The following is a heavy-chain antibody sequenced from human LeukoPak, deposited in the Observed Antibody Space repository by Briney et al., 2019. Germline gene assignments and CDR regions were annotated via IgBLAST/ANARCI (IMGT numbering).Heavy chain of an antibody. V-gene: IGHV4-34*01. CDR1: GGSFSGYY. CDR3: ARADKYYYDSRGYSGLDY. D-gene: IGHD3-22*01. CDR2: INHSGST. J-gene: IGHJ4*02. Sequence: SETLSLTCAVYGGSFSGYYWSWIRQTPGKGLEWIGEINHSGSTNYNPSLKSRVTISVDTSKNQFSLKLSSVTAADTAVYYCARADKYYYDSRGYSGLDYWGQGTLVTVSS.